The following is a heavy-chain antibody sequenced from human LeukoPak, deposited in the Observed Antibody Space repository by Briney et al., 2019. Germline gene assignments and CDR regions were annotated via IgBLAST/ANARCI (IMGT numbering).Heavy chain of an antibody. Sequence: PGGSLRLSCAASGFTVSSNYMSWVRQAPGKGLEWVSVLYSSGSTSYADSVKGRFTISRDTSENTLYLHMNSLRAEDTAVYYCAKDPRPSLIAAAGPFDYWGQGTLVTVSS. V-gene: IGHV3-53*01. D-gene: IGHD6-13*01. CDR2: LYSSGST. CDR3: AKDPRPSLIAAAGPFDY. J-gene: IGHJ4*02. CDR1: GFTVSSNY.